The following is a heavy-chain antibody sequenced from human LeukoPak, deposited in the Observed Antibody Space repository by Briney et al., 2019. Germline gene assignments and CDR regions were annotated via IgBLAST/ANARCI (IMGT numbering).Heavy chain of an antibody. Sequence: PSGTLSLTCTVSGGSISSYYWSWIRQPPGKGLEWIGYIYYSGSTNYNPSLKSRVTISVDTSKNQFSLKLSSVTAADTAVYYCARTPGYSSSWYLGYYYYMDVWGKGTTVTVSS. V-gene: IGHV4-59*01. CDR2: IYYSGST. CDR3: ARTPGYSSSWYLGYYYYMDV. CDR1: GGSISSYY. J-gene: IGHJ6*03. D-gene: IGHD6-13*01.